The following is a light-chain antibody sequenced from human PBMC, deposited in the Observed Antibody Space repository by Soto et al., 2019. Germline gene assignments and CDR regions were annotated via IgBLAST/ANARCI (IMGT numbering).Light chain of an antibody. V-gene: IGLV2-14*01. CDR1: SSDVGGYNY. CDR2: EVS. J-gene: IGLJ2*01. Sequence: QSALTQPPSVSGSPGQSVTISCTGTSSDVGGYNYVSWYQQHPGKAPKLMIYEVSNRPSGVSNRFSGSKSGNTASLTISGLQAEDEADDYCCSYTGSSSYVVFGGGTKVTVL. CDR3: CSYTGSSSYVV.